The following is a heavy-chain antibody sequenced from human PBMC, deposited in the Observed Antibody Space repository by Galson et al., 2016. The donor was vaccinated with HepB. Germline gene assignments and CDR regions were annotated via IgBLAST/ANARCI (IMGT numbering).Heavy chain of an antibody. Sequence: SVKVSCKASGYTFTNYYLHWVRQTPGQGLEWMGVMIGNSGSTSNAKKFQGRVTMTRDTSTSTVYMELSSLTSEDTAVYYCAREVAGNVDYWGQGTLVTVSS. CDR1: GYTFTNYY. J-gene: IGHJ4*02. D-gene: IGHD6-19*01. V-gene: IGHV1-46*01. CDR3: AREVAGNVDY. CDR2: MIGNSGST.